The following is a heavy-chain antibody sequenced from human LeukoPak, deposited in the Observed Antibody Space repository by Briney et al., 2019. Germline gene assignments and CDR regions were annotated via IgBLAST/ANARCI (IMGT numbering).Heavy chain of an antibody. CDR3: TRRLDE. J-gene: IGHJ4*02. D-gene: IGHD3-16*01. CDR1: GFTFQNYA. CDR2: ISGSGPST. V-gene: IGHV3-23*01. Sequence: GGSLRLSCAASGFTFQNYAMSWVRQAPGKGLEWASSISGSGPSTDYADSVKGRFTISRDKAKNTLFLQMNGLRVEDTAVYYCTRRLDEWGQGTLVTVSS.